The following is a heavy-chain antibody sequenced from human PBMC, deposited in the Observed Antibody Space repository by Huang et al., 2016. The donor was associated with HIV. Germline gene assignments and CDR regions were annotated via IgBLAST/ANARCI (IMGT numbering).Heavy chain of an antibody. CDR1: GGPFRSYS. CDR2: LMPVFDPP. J-gene: IGHJ4*02. Sequence: QVQLLQSGAEVKKPGSSVKVSCKASGGPFRSYSIAWVRQAPGQGLEWMASLMPVFDPPNYAKKVQGRVRVTADESTRTVYMELRDLRPDDTAGYFCARGSLEYSVSSSLDYWGQGTHVTVSS. CDR3: ARGSLEYSVSSSLDY. D-gene: IGHD4-4*01. V-gene: IGHV1-69*13.